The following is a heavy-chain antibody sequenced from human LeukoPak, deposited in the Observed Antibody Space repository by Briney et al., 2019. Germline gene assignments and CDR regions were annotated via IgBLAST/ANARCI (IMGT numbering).Heavy chain of an antibody. Sequence: GGSLRLXCAASGFTFSSYWMHWVRQAPGKGLVWVSRINSDGSSTSYADSVKGRFTISRDNAKNTLYLQMNSLRAEDTAVYYCARAGTGYYDFWSGYYTSVYFDYWGQGTLVTVSS. CDR1: GFTFSSYW. V-gene: IGHV3-74*01. J-gene: IGHJ4*02. CDR3: ARAGTGYYDFWSGYYTSVYFDY. D-gene: IGHD3-3*01. CDR2: INSDGSST.